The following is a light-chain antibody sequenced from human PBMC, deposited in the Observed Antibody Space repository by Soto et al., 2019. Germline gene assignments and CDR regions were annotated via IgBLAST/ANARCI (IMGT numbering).Light chain of an antibody. Sequence: QLVLTQSSSASASLGSSVKLTCTLSSGHSSYTIAWHQQLPGKAPRYLMNLEGSGSYNKGSGVPDRFSGSSSGADRYLTISNLQLEDEADYYCETWDSNKWVFGGGTKVTVL. CDR1: SGHSSYT. V-gene: IGLV4-60*01. CDR3: ETWDSNKWV. CDR2: LEGSGSY. J-gene: IGLJ3*02.